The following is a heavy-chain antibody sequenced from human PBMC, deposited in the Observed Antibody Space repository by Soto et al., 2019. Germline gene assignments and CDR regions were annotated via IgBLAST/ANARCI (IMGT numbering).Heavy chain of an antibody. J-gene: IGHJ4*02. CDR3: AGGYSSGWYILDY. CDR1: GGTFSSYT. Sequence: SVKVSCKASGGTFSSYTISWVRPAPGQGLEWMGRIIPILAITNYAQKFQGRVTITRDTSASTAYMDLSSLRSEDTAGYYCAGGYSSGWYILDYWGQGTLVPVSS. CDR2: IIPILAIT. V-gene: IGHV1-69*02. D-gene: IGHD6-19*01.